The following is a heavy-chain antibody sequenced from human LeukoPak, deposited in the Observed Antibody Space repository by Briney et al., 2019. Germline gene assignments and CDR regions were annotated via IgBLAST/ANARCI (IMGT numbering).Heavy chain of an antibody. D-gene: IGHD3-10*01. CDR1: GFTLSNAW. CDR2: INQDASAQ. V-gene: IGHV3-7*01. CDR3: ARAGKTFDI. Sequence: GGSLRLSCAASGFTLSNAWMSWVRQAPGKGLEWVANINQDASAQKYVDSVRGRFTISRDNAKNSLYLQVNSLSVEDTAIYYCARAGKTFDIWGQGTRVTVSS. J-gene: IGHJ3*02.